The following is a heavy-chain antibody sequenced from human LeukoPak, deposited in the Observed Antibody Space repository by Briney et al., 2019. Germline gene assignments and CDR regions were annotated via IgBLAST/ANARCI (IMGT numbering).Heavy chain of an antibody. D-gene: IGHD5-12*01. CDR1: GGSISSSSYY. Sequence: PSETLSLTCTVSGGSISSSSYYWDWLRQPPGKGLEWIGNLYDSGSTHYNPSLRSRVTISADTSKNQFSLKLSSVTAADTAVYYCARHTRPGYRGYGNAFDIWGQGTMITVS. CDR3: ARHTRPGYRGYGNAFDI. CDR2: LYDSGST. V-gene: IGHV4-39*01. J-gene: IGHJ3*02.